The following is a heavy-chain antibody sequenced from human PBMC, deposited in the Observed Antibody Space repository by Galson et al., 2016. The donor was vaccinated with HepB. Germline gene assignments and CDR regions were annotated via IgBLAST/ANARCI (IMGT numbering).Heavy chain of an antibody. Sequence: ETLSLTCTVSGGSVSSASHYWSWVRQPTGKGLEWIGYISDSESTNYNPSLKGRVTISLDRSKNQFSLRLNSVIAADTAVYYCAKDEGFYNGMDFWGQGTTV. CDR3: AKDEGFYNGMDF. V-gene: IGHV4-61*01. CDR1: GGSVSSASHY. D-gene: IGHD2-2*02. J-gene: IGHJ6*02. CDR2: ISDSEST.